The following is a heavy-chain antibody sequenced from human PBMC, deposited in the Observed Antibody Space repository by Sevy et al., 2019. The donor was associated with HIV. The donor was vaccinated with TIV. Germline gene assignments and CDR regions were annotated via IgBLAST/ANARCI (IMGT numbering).Heavy chain of an antibody. CDR3: AKDTDSGSYLNDAFDI. J-gene: IGHJ3*02. D-gene: IGHD1-26*01. CDR2: LNGSGGRT. V-gene: IGHV3-23*01. CDR1: GFTFSSFA. Sequence: GGSLRLSCAASGFTFSSFAMSWVRQTPGKGLERVSGLNGSGGRTYYPDSVKGRFTISRDNSKNTLYLQMNSLRAEDTAVYYCAKDTDSGSYLNDAFDIWCQGTMVTVSS.